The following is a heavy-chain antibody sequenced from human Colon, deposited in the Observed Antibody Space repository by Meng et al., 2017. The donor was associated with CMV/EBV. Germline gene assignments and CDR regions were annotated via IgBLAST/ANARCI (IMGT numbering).Heavy chain of an antibody. Sequence: GESLKISCAASGFTFRNYAMHWVRRAPGKGLEWVAGMSFDGTYKHYADSVRGRFTVSSDNSENTLYLQVDPLKDEDTAVYYCARDAVVGPPTRANVGYFDFWGQGTPVTVSS. CDR1: GFTFRNYA. D-gene: IGHD2-15*01. J-gene: IGHJ4*02. V-gene: IGHV3-30*01. CDR3: ARDAVVGPPTRANVGYFDF. CDR2: MSFDGTYK.